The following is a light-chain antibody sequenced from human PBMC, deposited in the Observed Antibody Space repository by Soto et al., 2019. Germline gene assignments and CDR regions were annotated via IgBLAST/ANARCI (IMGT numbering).Light chain of an antibody. Sequence: QSVLTQPPSASGTPGQRVTISCSGRSSNIGTNMVNWYLQLPGTAPKLLIYGDTQRPSGVPDRFSGSKSGTSASLAISGLQSEDEADYYCAAWDESLNGYVFGTGTKLTVL. J-gene: IGLJ1*01. V-gene: IGLV1-44*01. CDR3: AAWDESLNGYV. CDR1: SSNIGTNM. CDR2: GDT.